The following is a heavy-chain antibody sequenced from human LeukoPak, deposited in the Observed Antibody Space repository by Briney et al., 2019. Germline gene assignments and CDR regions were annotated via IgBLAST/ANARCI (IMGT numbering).Heavy chain of an antibody. CDR2: IYYSGTT. Sequence: KPSETLSLTCTVSGGSISSYYWSWIRQPPGKGLEWIGYIYYSGTTNYNPSLKSRVTISVDTSKNQFSLKVSSVTAADTAVYYCARHSSSGWYYSDYWGQGTLVTVSS. V-gene: IGHV4-59*08. D-gene: IGHD6-19*01. J-gene: IGHJ4*02. CDR1: GGSISSYY. CDR3: ARHSSSGWYYSDY.